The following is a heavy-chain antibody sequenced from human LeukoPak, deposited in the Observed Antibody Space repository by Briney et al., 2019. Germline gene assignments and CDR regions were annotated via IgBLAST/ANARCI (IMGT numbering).Heavy chain of an antibody. CDR1: GYTFTIYG. CDR2: ISAYNGNT. J-gene: IGHJ4*02. D-gene: IGHD3-22*01. Sequence: ASVKVSCKASGYTFTIYGITWVRQAPGQGLEWMGWISAYNGNTNSAQKLQGRVTVTTDTSTSTAYMELRSLRSDDTAVYYCARGGYYYDSSGYQIDYWGQGTLVTVSS. V-gene: IGHV1-18*01. CDR3: ARGGYYYDSSGYQIDY.